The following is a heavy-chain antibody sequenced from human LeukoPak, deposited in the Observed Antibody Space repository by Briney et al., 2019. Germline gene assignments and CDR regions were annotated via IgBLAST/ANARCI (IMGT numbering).Heavy chain of an antibody. CDR3: AKLPQYYYDSSGYLDY. D-gene: IGHD3-22*01. CDR2: ISGSGGST. CDR1: GFTFSGYA. V-gene: IGHV3-23*01. Sequence: GGSLRLSCAASGFTFSGYAMSWVRQAPGKGLEWVSAISGSGGSTYYADSVKGRFTISRDNSKNTLYLQMNSLRAEDTAVYYCAKLPQYYYDSSGYLDYWGQGTLVTVSS. J-gene: IGHJ4*02.